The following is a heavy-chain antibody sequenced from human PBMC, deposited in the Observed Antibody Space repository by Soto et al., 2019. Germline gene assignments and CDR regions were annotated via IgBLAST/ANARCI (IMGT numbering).Heavy chain of an antibody. CDR1: GFTFSSYG. CDR2: IWYDGSNK. Sequence: PGGSLRLSCAASGFTFSSYGMHWVRQAPGKGLEWVAVIWYDGSNKYYADSVKGRFTITRDNSKNTLYLQMNSLRAEDTAVYYCAKDLYDYIWGSYRPTYYFDYWGQGTLVTVSS. J-gene: IGHJ4*02. CDR3: AKDLYDYIWGSYRPTYYFDY. D-gene: IGHD3-16*02. V-gene: IGHV3-33*06.